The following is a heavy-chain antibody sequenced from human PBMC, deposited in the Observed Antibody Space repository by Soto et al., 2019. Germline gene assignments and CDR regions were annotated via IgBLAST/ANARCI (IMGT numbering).Heavy chain of an antibody. CDR3: ARVYGDYRDY. D-gene: IGHD4-17*01. CDR2: IYCIGST. V-gene: IGHV4-59*01. Sequence: QVQLQESGPGLVKPSETLSLTCTVSVGSISSYYWSWIRQPPGKGLEWIVYIYCIGSTNYNPSLKSRGTISVDTSKNQFSLSLKLSSVTAADTALYYCARVYGDYRDYWGKGTLGTVSS. J-gene: IGHJ4*02. CDR1: VGSISSYY.